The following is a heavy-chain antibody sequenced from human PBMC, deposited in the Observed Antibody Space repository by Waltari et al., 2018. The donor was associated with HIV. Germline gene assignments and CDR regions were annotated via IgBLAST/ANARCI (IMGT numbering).Heavy chain of an antibody. D-gene: IGHD3-10*01. Sequence: EVRLVESGGGWVQPGGSLTLTCETSGFTFSFSWLSWVRQARGKGLEGWANINQAGTERHYVDSVRGRFTISRDNGKRSSFLQMKSLTVEDTAVYYCATTHGSGDYDNDFDYWGQGTLV. CDR3: ATTHGSGDYDNDFDY. V-gene: IGHV3-7*01. J-gene: IGHJ4*02. CDR1: GFTFSFSW. CDR2: INQAGTER.